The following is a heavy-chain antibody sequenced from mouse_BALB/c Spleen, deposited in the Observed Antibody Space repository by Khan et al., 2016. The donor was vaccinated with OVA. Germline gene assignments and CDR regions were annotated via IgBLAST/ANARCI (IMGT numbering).Heavy chain of an antibody. CDR1: GFSLTTYG. J-gene: IGHJ4*01. Sequence: QVQLKESGPGLVAPSQSLSITCTVSGFSLTTYGVHWVRQPPGKGLEWLVVIWSDGSTNYNSVLKSRLSISKDNSKSQVFLKMNSLQTDDTAMYYGARCFDGYYCHSAMDYWGQGTSVTVSS. V-gene: IGHV2-6*02. CDR2: IWSDGST. CDR3: ARCFDGYYCHSAMDY. D-gene: IGHD2-3*01.